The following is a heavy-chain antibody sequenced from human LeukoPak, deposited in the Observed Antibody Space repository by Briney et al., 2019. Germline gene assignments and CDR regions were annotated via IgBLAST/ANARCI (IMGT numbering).Heavy chain of an antibody. CDR1: GFTFSSYG. V-gene: IGHV3-30*02. CDR2: IRSDGSNK. D-gene: IGHD3-3*01. J-gene: IGHJ4*02. CDR3: AASFGVVIIWVY. Sequence: PGGSLRLSCAASGFTFSSYGMHWVRQAPGKGLEWVAFIRSDGSNKYYADSVKGRFTISRDNSKLYLQMNSLRAEDTAVYYCAASFGVVIIWVYWGQGTLVTVSS.